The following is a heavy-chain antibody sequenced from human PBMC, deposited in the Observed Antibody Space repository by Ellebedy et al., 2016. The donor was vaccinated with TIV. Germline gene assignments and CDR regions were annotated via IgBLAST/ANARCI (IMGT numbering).Heavy chain of an antibody. V-gene: IGHV3-23*01. CDR1: GFTFSGHA. CDR3: VKLDSSGFYYGRLDY. Sequence: GGSLRLSCAASGFTFSGHAMSWVRQTPGKGLEWVSGIIAGGDSTHYVDSVKGRFTISRDNSKKTLYLQMNSLRAEVTAVYYCVKLDSSGFYYGRLDYWGQGTLVTVSS. CDR2: IIAGGDST. D-gene: IGHD3-22*01. J-gene: IGHJ4*02.